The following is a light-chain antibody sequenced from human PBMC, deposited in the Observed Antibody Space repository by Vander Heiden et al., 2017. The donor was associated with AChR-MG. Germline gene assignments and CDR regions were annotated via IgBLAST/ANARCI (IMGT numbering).Light chain of an antibody. CDR1: SSHIGAGYD. CDR2: GNS. V-gene: IGLV1-40*01. CDR3: QSYDSSLSGSL. J-gene: IGLJ2*01. Sequence: QSVLTQPPSVSGAPGPRVTISCTGSSSHIGAGYDVHWYQQLPGTAPKLLICGNSNRPSGVPDRFSGSKSGTSASLAITGLQAEDEADYYCQSYDSSLSGSLFGGGTKLTVL.